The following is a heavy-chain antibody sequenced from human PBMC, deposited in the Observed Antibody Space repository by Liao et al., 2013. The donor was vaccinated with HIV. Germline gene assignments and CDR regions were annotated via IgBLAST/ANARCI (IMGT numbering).Heavy chain of an antibody. V-gene: IGHV4-30-2*01. J-gene: IGHJ4*02. D-gene: IGHD2-21*01. CDR2: IYYSGST. CDR3: ARGYCGGDCYHLDL. Sequence: QLQLQESGSGLVKPSQTLSLTCAVSGGSISSGGYSWSWIRQPPGKGLEWIGYIYYSGSTYYNPSLKSRVTISVDRSKNQFSLKLSSVTAADTAVYYCARGYCGGDCYHLDLWGQGTLVTVST. CDR1: GGSISSGGYS.